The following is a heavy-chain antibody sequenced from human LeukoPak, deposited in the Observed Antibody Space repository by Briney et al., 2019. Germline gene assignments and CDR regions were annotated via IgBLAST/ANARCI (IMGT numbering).Heavy chain of an antibody. CDR2: IIPIFGTA. D-gene: IGHD5-18*01. V-gene: IGHV1-69*13. Sequence: SVKVSCKASGGTFSSYAISWVRQAPGQGLEWMGGIIPIFGTANCAQKFRGRVTITADESTSTAYMELSSLRSEDTAVYYCAIPDSYTYYFDYWGQGTLVTVSS. J-gene: IGHJ4*02. CDR1: GGTFSSYA. CDR3: AIPDSYTYYFDY.